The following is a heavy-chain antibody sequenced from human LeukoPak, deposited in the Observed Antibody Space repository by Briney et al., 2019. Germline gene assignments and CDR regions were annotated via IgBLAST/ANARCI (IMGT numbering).Heavy chain of an antibody. CDR2: INPNSGGT. Sequence: ASVKVSCKSSGYTFTGYYMHWVRQAPGQGLEWMGCINPNSGGTNYAQKFQGRVTMTRDTPISTAYMELSRLRSDDTAVYYCARDLGYIAVAGVDYWGQGTLVTVSS. D-gene: IGHD6-19*01. V-gene: IGHV1-2*02. CDR1: GYTFTGYY. CDR3: ARDLGYIAVAGVDY. J-gene: IGHJ4*02.